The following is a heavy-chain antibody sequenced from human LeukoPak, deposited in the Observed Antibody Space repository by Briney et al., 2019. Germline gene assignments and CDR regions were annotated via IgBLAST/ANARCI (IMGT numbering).Heavy chain of an antibody. CDR1: TYSISSGYY. J-gene: IGHJ4*02. D-gene: IGHD3-16*02. V-gene: IGHV4-38-2*01. Sequence: SETLSLTCAVSTYSISSGYYWGWIRQPPGKGLEWIGSIYHRGNTYYNPTLKSRVTISVDTSKNQFSLKLSYVTAADTAVYYCARIRMITFGGVIVRTYYFDYWGQGTLVIVSS. CDR3: ARIRMITFGGVIVRTYYFDY. CDR2: IYHRGNT.